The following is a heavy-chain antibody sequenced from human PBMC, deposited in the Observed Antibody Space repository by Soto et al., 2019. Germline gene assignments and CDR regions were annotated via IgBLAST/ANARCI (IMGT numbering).Heavy chain of an antibody. CDR1: GASINCYY. J-gene: IGHJ4*02. CDR3: AKGAGDYATTFDY. D-gene: IGHD4-17*01. CDR2: VFYTGSY. Sequence: SETLSLTCSVSGASINCYYWSWLRPSPGKGLELIGYVFYTGSYNYRPSLKSRVTMSVDTSKNQFSLRLTSVTAADTAMYYSAKGAGDYATTFDYWGQGTLVTVSS. V-gene: IGHV4-59*01.